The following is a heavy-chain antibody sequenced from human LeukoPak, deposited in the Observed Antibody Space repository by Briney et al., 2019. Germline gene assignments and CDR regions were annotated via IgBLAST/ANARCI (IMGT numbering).Heavy chain of an antibody. CDR2: INPNSGGT. CDR1: GYTFTGYY. Sequence: GALVKVSCKASGYTFTGYYMHWVRQAPGQGLEWMGCINPNSGGTNYAQNFQGRVTMTRDTSIRTAYMELNRLGSDDTAVYYCARGHSYTNYRGASHFDHWAQRTLVTVTS. D-gene: IGHD4-11*01. J-gene: IGHJ4*02. V-gene: IGHV1-2*02. CDR3: ARGHSYTNYRGASHFDH.